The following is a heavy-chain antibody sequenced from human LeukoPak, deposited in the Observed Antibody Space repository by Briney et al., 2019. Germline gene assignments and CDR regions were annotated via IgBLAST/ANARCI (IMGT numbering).Heavy chain of an antibody. V-gene: IGHV3-30*04. D-gene: IGHD3-3*01. CDR2: ISYDGSTK. J-gene: IGHJ4*02. CDR1: GFTFSSYA. CDR3: AKDYRPHDFWSGLVDY. Sequence: GGSLRLSCAASGFTFSSYAIHWVRQAPGKGLEWVALISYDGSTKYSTDSVKGRFTISRDNSKNTLYLQMNSLRAEDTAVYYCAKDYRPHDFWSGLVDYWGQGTLVTVSS.